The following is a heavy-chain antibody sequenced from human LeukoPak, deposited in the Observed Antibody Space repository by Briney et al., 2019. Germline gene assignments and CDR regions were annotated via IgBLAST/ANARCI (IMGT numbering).Heavy chain of an antibody. CDR3: AKNDYDFWSGFYYYGMDV. V-gene: IGHV3-23*01. CDR1: GFTFSSYA. J-gene: IGHJ6*02. Sequence: HPGGSLRLSCAASGFTFSSYAMSWVRQAPGKGLEWVSAISGSGGSTYYADSVKGRFTISRDNSKNTLYLQMNSLRAEDTAVYYCAKNDYDFWSGFYYYGMDVWGQGPTVTVSS. CDR2: ISGSGGST. D-gene: IGHD3-3*01.